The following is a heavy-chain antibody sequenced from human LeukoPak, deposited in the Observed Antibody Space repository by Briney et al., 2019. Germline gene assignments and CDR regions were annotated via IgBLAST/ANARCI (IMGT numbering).Heavy chain of an antibody. V-gene: IGHV3-21*01. CDR1: EFTFNSYA. D-gene: IGHD3-22*01. Sequence: GGSLRLSCAASEFTFNSYAMSWVRQAPGKGLEWVSSISSSSSYIYYADSVKGRFTISRDNAKNSLYLQMNSLRAEDTAVYYCARDRLSPHLYYYDSSGLNYWGQGTLVTVSS. CDR2: ISSSSSYI. J-gene: IGHJ4*02. CDR3: ARDRLSPHLYYYDSSGLNY.